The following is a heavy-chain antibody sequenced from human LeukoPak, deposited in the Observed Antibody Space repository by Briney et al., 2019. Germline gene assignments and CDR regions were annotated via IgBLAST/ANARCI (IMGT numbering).Heavy chain of an antibody. CDR1: GGTFSSYA. D-gene: IGHD5-12*01. Sequence: SVKVSCKGSGGTFSSYAISWVRQAPGQGLEWMGGIMPIFGTANYAQKFQGRVTITADESTSTAYMELSSLRSGDTAVYYCARGLGGYSGYDYRSYYFDYWGQGTLVTVSS. CDR3: ARGLGGYSGYDYRSYYFDY. CDR2: IMPIFGTA. J-gene: IGHJ4*02. V-gene: IGHV1-69*13.